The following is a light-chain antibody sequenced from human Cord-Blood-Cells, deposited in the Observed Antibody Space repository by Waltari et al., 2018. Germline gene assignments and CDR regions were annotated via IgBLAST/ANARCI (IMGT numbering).Light chain of an antibody. CDR1: SSAVGGYNY. CDR2: DVS. Sequence: QSALTQPASVSGSPGQSITIPCTGTSSAVGGYNYVSWYQQHPGKAPKLMIYDVSIRPSGVSNCFSGSKSGNTASLTISGLQAEDEADYYCSSYTSSSTLYVFGTGTKVTVL. CDR3: SSYTSSSTLYV. J-gene: IGLJ1*01. V-gene: IGLV2-14*01.